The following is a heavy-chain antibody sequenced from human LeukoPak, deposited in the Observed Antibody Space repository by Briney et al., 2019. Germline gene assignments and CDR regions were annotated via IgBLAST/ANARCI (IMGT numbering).Heavy chain of an antibody. D-gene: IGHD2-15*01. V-gene: IGHV4-59*01. J-gene: IGHJ4*02. CDR2: IYYGGST. CDR3: ARLLAGCPGGRCRAHFDY. Sequence: SETLSLTCSVSGDSINSNYWSWMRQPPGKGLEWIGYIYYGGSTNYNPSLKSRVSMSVDTSKNQFSLNLSSVTAADTAVYHCARLLAGCPGGRCRAHFDYWGQGTMVTVSS. CDR1: GDSINSNY.